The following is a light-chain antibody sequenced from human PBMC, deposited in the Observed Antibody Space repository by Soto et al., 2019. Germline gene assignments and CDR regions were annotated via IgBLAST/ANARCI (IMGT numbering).Light chain of an antibody. V-gene: IGKV3-15*01. CDR1: QSVNSN. Sequence: ETVMTQSPATLSVSPGERATLSCRASQSVNSNLAWYQQKLGQAPRALIFGASTRATGIPARFSGSGSGTEFSLTINSLQSEDFAVYYCQEYNTWPWTFGQGTKVEIK. J-gene: IGKJ1*01. CDR3: QEYNTWPWT. CDR2: GAS.